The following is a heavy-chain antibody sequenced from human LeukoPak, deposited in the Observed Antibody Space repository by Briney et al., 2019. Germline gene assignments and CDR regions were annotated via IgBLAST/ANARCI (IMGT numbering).Heavy chain of an antibody. CDR3: ATAGNYRFDY. CDR1: GFTFSSYW. J-gene: IGHJ4*02. D-gene: IGHD1-7*01. V-gene: IGHV3-74*01. Sequence: GGSLRLSCAASGFTFSSYWVHWVHQAPGRGLVWVSRINPDGSTTNYADSVKGRFTISRDNAKNTLYLQMNSLRAEDTAVYYCATAGNYRFDYWGQGTLVTVSS. CDR2: INPDGSTT.